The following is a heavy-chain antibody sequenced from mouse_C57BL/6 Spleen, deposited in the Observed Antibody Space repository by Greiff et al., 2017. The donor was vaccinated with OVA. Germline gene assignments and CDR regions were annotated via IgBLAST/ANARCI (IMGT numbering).Heavy chain of an antibody. CDR3: ANYYGSRYYYAMDY. CDR1: GYTFTSYW. D-gene: IGHD1-1*01. V-gene: IGHV1-72*01. J-gene: IGHJ4*01. Sequence: QVQLQQPGAELVKPGASVKLSCKASGYTFTSYWMHWVKQRPGRGLEWIGRIDPNSGGTKYNEKFKSKATLTVDKPSSTAYMQLSGLTSEDSAVYYCANYYGSRYYYAMDYWGQGTSVTVSS. CDR2: IDPNSGGT.